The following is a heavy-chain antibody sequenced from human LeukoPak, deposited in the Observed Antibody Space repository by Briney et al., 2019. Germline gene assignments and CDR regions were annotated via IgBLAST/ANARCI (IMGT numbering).Heavy chain of an antibody. CDR3: AKDGYINLYYYCSYMAV. J-gene: IGHJ6*03. D-gene: IGHD4-11*01. CDR2: IRYDGSNK. Sequence: PGGSLRLSCAASGFTFSSYGMHWVRQAPGKGLEWVAFIRYDGSNKYYADSVKGRFIISRDSSKNTLYLQMNSLRAEDTAVYYCAKDGYINLYYYCSYMAVWGKGTTVTVSS. CDR1: GFTFSSYG. V-gene: IGHV3-30*02.